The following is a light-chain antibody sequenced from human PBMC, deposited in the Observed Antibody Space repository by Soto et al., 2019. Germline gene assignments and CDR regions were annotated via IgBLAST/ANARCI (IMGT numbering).Light chain of an antibody. V-gene: IGKV1-39*01. CDR1: QSISSY. J-gene: IGKJ5*01. Sequence: DIRVTQSPSSLSASVGDRVTITCRASQSISSYLNWYQQKPGKAPKLLIYAASSLQSGVPSRFSGSGSGTDFTLNISSLQPEDFATYYCQQSYSTPITFGQGTRLEIK. CDR3: QQSYSTPIT. CDR2: AAS.